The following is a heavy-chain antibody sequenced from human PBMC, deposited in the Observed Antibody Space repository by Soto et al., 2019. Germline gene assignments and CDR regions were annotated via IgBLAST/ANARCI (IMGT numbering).Heavy chain of an antibody. CDR3: ARDSRGYSPPYYYYGIDV. CDR1: GFSLSSSGMC. D-gene: IGHD5-18*01. CDR2: IDWDDDR. J-gene: IGHJ6*02. V-gene: IGHV2-70*17. Sequence: GPTLVNPTQTLTLTCTFSGFSLSSSGMCVSWIRQPPGKALEWLARIDWDDDRFYSTSLKTRLNISKDTSKNQVVLTMTNMDPADTGTYFCARDSRGYSPPYYYYGIDVWGQGTTVTVSS.